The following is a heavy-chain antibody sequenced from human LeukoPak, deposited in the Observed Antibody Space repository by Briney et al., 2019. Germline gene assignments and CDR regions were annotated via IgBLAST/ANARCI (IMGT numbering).Heavy chain of an antibody. V-gene: IGHV3-11*04. D-gene: IGHD6-19*01. CDR2: ISGNGNNK. J-gene: IGHJ4*02. CDR3: ASSQSSVAGIVGC. Sequence: GGSLRLSCAASGFTFSDYYMTWIRQAPGKGLEWVSYISGNGNNKYYADSVKGRFTISRDNAKNSPYLQMNSLRVEDTAVYYCASSQSSVAGIVGCWGQGTLVTVSS. CDR1: GFTFSDYY.